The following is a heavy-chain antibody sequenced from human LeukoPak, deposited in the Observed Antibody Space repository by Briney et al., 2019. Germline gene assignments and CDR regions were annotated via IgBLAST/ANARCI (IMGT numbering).Heavy chain of an antibody. CDR3: ARVSSRAFDV. Sequence: SQTLSLTCGISGDSVSSYDATWNWVRQSPSRGLEWLGRTYYRSKWGNDYAVSVKSRITINPDTSKNQFSLHLNSVTPEDTAVYYCARVSSRAFDVWGQGTMITVSP. CDR1: GDSVSSYDAT. CDR2: TYYRSKWGN. D-gene: IGHD6-6*01. J-gene: IGHJ3*01. V-gene: IGHV6-1*01.